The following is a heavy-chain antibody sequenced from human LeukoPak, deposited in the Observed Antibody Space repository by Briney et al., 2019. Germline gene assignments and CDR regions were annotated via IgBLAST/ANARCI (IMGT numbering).Heavy chain of an antibody. V-gene: IGHV5-51*01. CDR2: INPADSDT. CDR3: ANTLGARYYFDY. D-gene: IGHD1-14*01. CDR1: GYSFTNNW. Sequence: GESLQISCQGSGYSFTNNWIGWVRQMPGKGLEWMGIINPADSDTRYSPSFQGRVTISADKSITTAYPQWTSLKASDTAMYYCANTLGARYYFDYWGQGTLVTVSS. J-gene: IGHJ4*02.